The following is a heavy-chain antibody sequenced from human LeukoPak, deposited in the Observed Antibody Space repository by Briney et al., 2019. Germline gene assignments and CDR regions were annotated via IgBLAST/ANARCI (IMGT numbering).Heavy chain of an antibody. CDR2: ISSSSSYI. CDR3: ARDTVEMATTRGIAFDI. Sequence: GGSLRLSCAASGFTFSTYSMNWVRQAPGKGLEWVSFISSSSSYIYYADSVKGRFTISRDNAKNSLYLQMNSLRAEDTAVYYCARDTVEMATTRGIAFDIWGQGTMVTVSS. CDR1: GFTFSTYS. D-gene: IGHD5-24*01. J-gene: IGHJ3*02. V-gene: IGHV3-21*01.